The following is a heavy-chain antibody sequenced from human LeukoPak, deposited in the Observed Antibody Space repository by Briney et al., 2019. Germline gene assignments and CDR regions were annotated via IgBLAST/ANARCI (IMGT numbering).Heavy chain of an antibody. V-gene: IGHV3-23*01. CDR1: GFPHNNYA. Sequence: GGSLTHSYSASGFPHNNYAMSWLRQPPGKGVEGVAAISGSGGSTYYADSVKGRFTISRDNSKNTLYLQMNSLRAEDTAVYYCAKGLNRGITIFDSSPDSASYIDYWGQGTLVTVSS. D-gene: IGHD3-3*01. J-gene: IGHJ4*02. CDR3: AKGLNRGITIFDSSPDSASYIDY. CDR2: ISGSGGST.